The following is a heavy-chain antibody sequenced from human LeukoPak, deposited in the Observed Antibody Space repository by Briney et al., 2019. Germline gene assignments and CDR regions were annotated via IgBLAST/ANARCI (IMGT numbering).Heavy chain of an antibody. J-gene: IGHJ4*02. CDR2: IKQDGSEK. Sequence: GGSLRLSCAASGFTFSSYWMSWVRQAPGKGLEWVAEIKQDGSEKNYVDSVKGRFTISRDNAKNSLYLQMNSLRGEDTAVYYCARDSPVPASTQGYFYYWVQGTLVTVSS. D-gene: IGHD2-2*01. CDR3: ARDSPVPASTQGYFYY. CDR1: GFTFSSYW. V-gene: IGHV3-7*01.